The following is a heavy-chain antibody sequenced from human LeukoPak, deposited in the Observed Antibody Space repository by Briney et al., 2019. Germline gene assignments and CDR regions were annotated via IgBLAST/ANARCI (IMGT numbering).Heavy chain of an antibody. V-gene: IGHV3-7*03. CDR1: GFTFNNYW. Sequence: PGGSLRLSCAASGFTFNNYWMHWVRQAPGKGLEWVANIKQDGRVKYYVDSVKGRFTISRDNAKNSLYLQMNSLRAEDTAVYYCVRAVGAADCYWGQGTLVAVSS. CDR3: VRAVGAADCY. CDR2: IKQDGRVK. J-gene: IGHJ4*02. D-gene: IGHD6-13*01.